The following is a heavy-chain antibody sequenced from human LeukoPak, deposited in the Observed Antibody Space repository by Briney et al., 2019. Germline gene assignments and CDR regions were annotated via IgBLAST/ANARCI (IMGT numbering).Heavy chain of an antibody. J-gene: IGHJ3*02. CDR2: ISIPGSI. CDR3: ARDKGSSWSDAFDI. Sequence: GGSLRLSCAASGFTVSSNYMTWVGQAPGKGLEWVSVISIPGSITYADSVKGRFTTSRDNSKNTLYLQMNSLRADDTAVYYCARDKGSSWSDAFDIWGQGTMVTVSS. V-gene: IGHV3-53*01. D-gene: IGHD6-13*01. CDR1: GFTVSSNY.